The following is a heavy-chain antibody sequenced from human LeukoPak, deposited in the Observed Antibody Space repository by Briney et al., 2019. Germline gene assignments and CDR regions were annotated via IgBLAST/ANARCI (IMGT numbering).Heavy chain of an antibody. D-gene: IGHD2-8*01. Sequence: SETLSLTCGVSGGSISNTNWWSWVRQPPGQGLEWIGEISLTGLTHYSPSLESRVTVSLDKSKNQLSLNLTSVTAADTAVYYCSRENGAFSPFGYWGQGTLVTVLS. V-gene: IGHV4-4*02. CDR1: GGSISNTNW. CDR3: SRENGAFSPFGY. CDR2: ISLTGLT. J-gene: IGHJ4*02.